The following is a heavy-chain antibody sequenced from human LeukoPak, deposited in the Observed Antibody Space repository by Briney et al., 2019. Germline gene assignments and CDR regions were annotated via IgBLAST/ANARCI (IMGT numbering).Heavy chain of an antibody. CDR1: GFTVSGNY. V-gene: IGHV3-15*01. CDR2: IKSKTDGGTT. D-gene: IGHD3-22*01. CDR3: ARCTYDSSGYFPSYFDY. J-gene: IGHJ4*02. Sequence: GGSLRLSCAASGFTVSGNYMSWVRQAPGKGLEWVGRIKSKTDGGTTDYAAPVKGRFTISRDDSKNTLYLQMNSLRAEDTAVYYCARCTYDSSGYFPSYFDYWGQGTLVTVSS.